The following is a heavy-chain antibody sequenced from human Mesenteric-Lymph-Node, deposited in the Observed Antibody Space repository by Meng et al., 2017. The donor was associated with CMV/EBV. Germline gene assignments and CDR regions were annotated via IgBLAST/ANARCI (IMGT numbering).Heavy chain of an antibody. CDR2: INHSGST. V-gene: IGHV4-34*01. CDR1: GGSFRGHY. J-gene: IGHJ4*02. Sequence: SETLSLTCAVYGGSFRGHYWSWIRQPPGKGLEWIGEINHSGSTNYNPSLKSRVTISVDTSANQFSLKMKSVTAADTAMYYCAREKRVGVLATTTGDYWGQGTLVTVSS. CDR3: AREKRVGVLATTTGDY. D-gene: IGHD5-12*01.